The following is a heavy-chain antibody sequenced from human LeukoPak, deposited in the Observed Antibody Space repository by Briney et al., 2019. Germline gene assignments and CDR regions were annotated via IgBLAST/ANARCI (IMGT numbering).Heavy chain of an antibody. Sequence: SETLSLTCAVYGGSFSGYYWSWIRQPPGKGLEWIGEINHSGSTNYNPSLKSRVTISVDTSKNQFSLKLSSVTAADTAVYYCASPITGNAFDIWGQGTMVTVSS. J-gene: IGHJ3*02. CDR1: GGSFSGYY. CDR3: ASPITGNAFDI. CDR2: INHSGST. D-gene: IGHD5-24*01. V-gene: IGHV4-34*01.